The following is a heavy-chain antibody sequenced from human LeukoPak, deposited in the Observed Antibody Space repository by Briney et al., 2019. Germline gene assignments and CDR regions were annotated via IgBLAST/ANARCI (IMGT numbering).Heavy chain of an antibody. J-gene: IGHJ4*02. CDR1: GLTFSSYA. CDR2: ISGSASTT. CDR3: AKSSYYDSSGFYREYYFDY. V-gene: IGHV3-23*01. D-gene: IGHD3-22*01. Sequence: GGSLRLSCAASGLTFSSYAMSWVRQAPGKGLEWVSVISGSASTTYYADSVRGRFTISRDNSKNTLYLQMNSLRAGDTAVYYCAKSSYYDSSGFYREYYFDYWGQGTLVPVSS.